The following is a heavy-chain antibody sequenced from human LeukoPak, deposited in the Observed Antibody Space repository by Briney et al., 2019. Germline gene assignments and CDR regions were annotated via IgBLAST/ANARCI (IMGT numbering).Heavy chain of an antibody. D-gene: IGHD3-22*01. J-gene: IGHJ6*03. CDR3: ARDKTYYYDSSGPRNYMDV. V-gene: IGHV3-7*01. CDR2: IRQDGSEK. Sequence: GGSLRLSCAASGFTFSSYWMSWVRQAPGRGLEWVANIRQDGSEKYYVDSVKGRFTISRDNAKNSLYLQMNSLRAEDTAVYYCARDKTYYYDSSGPRNYMDVWGKGTTVTVSS. CDR1: GFTFSSYW.